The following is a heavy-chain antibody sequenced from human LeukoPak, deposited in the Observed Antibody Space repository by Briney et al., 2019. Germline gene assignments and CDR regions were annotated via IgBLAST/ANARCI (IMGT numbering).Heavy chain of an antibody. CDR1: GGSISSYY. V-gene: IGHV4-4*07. Sequence: SETLSLTCTVSGGSISSYYWSWIRQPAGKGLEWIGRIYTSGSTNYNPSLKSRVTMSVDTSKNQLSLKLSSVTAADTAVYYCARSPDCSGGSCYSWHFDYWGQGTLVTVSS. D-gene: IGHD2-15*01. CDR2: IYTSGST. CDR3: ARSPDCSGGSCYSWHFDY. J-gene: IGHJ4*02.